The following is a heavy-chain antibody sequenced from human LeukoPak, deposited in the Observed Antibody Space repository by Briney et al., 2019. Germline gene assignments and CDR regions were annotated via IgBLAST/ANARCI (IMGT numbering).Heavy chain of an antibody. J-gene: IGHJ3*02. D-gene: IGHD6-19*01. Sequence: ASVKVSCKASGYTFTSYGISWVRQAPGQGLEWMGWISAYNGNTNYAQKLQGRVTMTTDTSTSTAYMELRSLRSDDTAVYYCARDRKWLVPNDAFDIWGQGTMVTVSS. CDR1: GYTFTSYG. CDR2: ISAYNGNT. V-gene: IGHV1-18*01. CDR3: ARDRKWLVPNDAFDI.